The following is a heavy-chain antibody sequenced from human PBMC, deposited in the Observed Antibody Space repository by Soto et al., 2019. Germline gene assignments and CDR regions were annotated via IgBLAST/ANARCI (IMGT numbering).Heavy chain of an antibody. D-gene: IGHD3-10*01. CDR1: GYIFTGYF. CDR2: INPNTSAT. CDR3: GRITGGRPHSYGMDV. Sequence: ASVKVSCKASGYIFTGYFIQWLRQAPGQGLEWMGWINPNTSATNYAQKFQGRVTMTRDTSLGAAYMELTSLRPDDTALYYWGRITGGRPHSYGMDVGGQGPPATVPS. J-gene: IGHJ6*02. V-gene: IGHV1-2*02.